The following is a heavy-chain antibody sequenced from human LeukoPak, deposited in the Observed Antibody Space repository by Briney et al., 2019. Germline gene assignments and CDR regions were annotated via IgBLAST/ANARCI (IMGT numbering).Heavy chain of an antibody. V-gene: IGHV4-39*01. CDR1: GGSISSNIHF. CDR3: ARQGSNLFDP. CDR2: IYYTGTT. Sequence: SETLSLTCTVSGGSISSNIHFWGWIRQPPGKGLEWIGSIYYTGTTYYTPSLKSRVTMSVDTSKSQFSLKLTSVTASDTAIYYCARQGSNLFDPWGQGTLVTVSS. J-gene: IGHJ5*02. D-gene: IGHD2-8*01.